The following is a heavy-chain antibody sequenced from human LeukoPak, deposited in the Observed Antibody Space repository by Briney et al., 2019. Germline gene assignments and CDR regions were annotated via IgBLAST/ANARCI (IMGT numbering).Heavy chain of an antibody. CDR2: IYYSGST. D-gene: IGHD6-6*01. V-gene: IGHV4-39*01. CDR3: IRDRGYSSSSSDY. J-gene: IGHJ4*02. Sequence: SETLSLTCTVSGGSTSSSSYYWGWIRQPPGKGLEWIGSIYYSGSTYYNPSLKSRVTISVDTSKNQFSLKLSSVTAADTVVYYCIRDRGYSSSSSDYWGQGTLVTVSS. CDR1: GGSTSSSSYY.